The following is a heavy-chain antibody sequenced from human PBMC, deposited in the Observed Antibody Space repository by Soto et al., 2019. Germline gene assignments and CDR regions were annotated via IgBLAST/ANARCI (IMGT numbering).Heavy chain of an antibody. CDR3: ARGGSGELLDAFDI. D-gene: IGHD1-26*01. J-gene: IGHJ3*02. CDR2: TYYRSKWYN. Sequence: SQTLSLTCAISGDSVSSNRAAWNWIRQSPSRGLEWLGSTYYRSKWYNDYAVSVKSRITINPATSKNQFSLQLNSVTPEDTAVYYCARGGSGELLDAFDIWGQGTMVTVSS. V-gene: IGHV6-1*01. CDR1: GDSVSSNRAA.